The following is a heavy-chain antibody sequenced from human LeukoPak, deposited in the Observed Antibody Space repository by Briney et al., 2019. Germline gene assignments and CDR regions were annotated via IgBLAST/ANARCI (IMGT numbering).Heavy chain of an antibody. CDR3: ARHGPRGQWLVREYFDL. V-gene: IGHV4-61*08. Sequence: PSETLSLTCTVSGGSISSGGYYWSWIRQPPGKGLEWIGYIYYSGSTNYNPSLKSRVTISVDTSKNQFSLKLSSVTAADTAVYYCARHGPRGQWLVREYFDLWGRGTLVTVSS. D-gene: IGHD6-19*01. J-gene: IGHJ2*01. CDR1: GGSISSGGYY. CDR2: IYYSGST.